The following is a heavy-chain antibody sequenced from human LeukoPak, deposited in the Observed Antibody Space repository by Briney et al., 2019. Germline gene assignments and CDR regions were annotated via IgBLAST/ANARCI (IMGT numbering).Heavy chain of an antibody. CDR3: AKDFGDYYGSGSYEPSGMDV. J-gene: IGHJ6*02. V-gene: IGHV3-23*01. CDR1: GFTIITYA. CDR2: ISGGSGNT. Sequence: GGYLRLSCAASGFTIITYAMSWVRQAPGKGLEWVSAISGGSGNTYYADSVRGRFTISRDNSKNTLYLQMNSLRAEDTAVYYCAKDFGDYYGSGSYEPSGMDVWGQGTTVTVSS. D-gene: IGHD3-10*01.